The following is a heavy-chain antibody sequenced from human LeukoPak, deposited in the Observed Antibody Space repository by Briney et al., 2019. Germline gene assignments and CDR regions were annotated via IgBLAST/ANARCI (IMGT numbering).Heavy chain of an antibody. CDR3: ERTDYNGYSYGS. J-gene: IGHJ5*02. D-gene: IGHD5-18*01. CDR2: IYPSDSDT. Sequence: GESLKISCEGSGYSFTTYWIGWVRQLPGKGLEWMGIIYPSDSDTRYSPSFQGQVTMSADKSISTAYLQWSSLKASDAAIYYCERTDYNGYSYGSWGQGTLVTVSS. V-gene: IGHV5-51*01. CDR1: GYSFTTYW.